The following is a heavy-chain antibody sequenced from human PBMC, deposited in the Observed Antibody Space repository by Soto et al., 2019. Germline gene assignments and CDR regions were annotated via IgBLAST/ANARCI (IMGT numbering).Heavy chain of an antibody. V-gene: IGHV4-30-2*01. J-gene: IGHJ5*02. Sequence: QLQLQESGSGLVKPSQTLSLTCAVSGGSISSGGYSWSWIRQPPGKGLEWIGYIYHSGSTYYNPSRKSRVTISVARSKNQFSLKLSSVTAADTAVYYCARVGVAARPGWFDPWGQGTLVTVSS. CDR1: GGSISSGGYS. CDR3: ARVGVAARPGWFDP. CDR2: IYHSGST. D-gene: IGHD6-6*01.